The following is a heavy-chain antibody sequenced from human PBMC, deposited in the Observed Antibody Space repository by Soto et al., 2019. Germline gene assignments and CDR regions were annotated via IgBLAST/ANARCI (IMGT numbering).Heavy chain of an antibody. CDR1: GYTLTELS. J-gene: IGHJ4*02. D-gene: IGHD1-26*01. CDR2: FDPEDGET. Sequence: ASVKVSCKVSGYTLTELSMHWVRQAPGKGLEWMGGFDPEDGETIYAQKFQGRVTMTEDTSTDTAYMELSSLRSEDTAVYYCATVHSGSSVLANDYWGQGTLVTVSS. V-gene: IGHV1-24*01. CDR3: ATVHSGSSVLANDY.